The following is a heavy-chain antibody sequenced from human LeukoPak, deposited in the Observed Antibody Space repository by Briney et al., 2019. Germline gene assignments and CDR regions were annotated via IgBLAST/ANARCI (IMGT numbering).Heavy chain of an antibody. CDR2: INEDGSEK. CDR3: VRDRSTTTWTRFDS. Sequence: GGSLRLSCVASRFSFSNFWMIWVRQVQGMGLEWVANINEDGSEKNYVDSVKGRFTISRDNAKNSLYLQMNSLRAEDTAVYYCVRDRSTTTWTRFDSWGQGTLVTVSS. CDR1: RFSFSNFW. J-gene: IGHJ4*02. V-gene: IGHV3-7*01. D-gene: IGHD1-1*01.